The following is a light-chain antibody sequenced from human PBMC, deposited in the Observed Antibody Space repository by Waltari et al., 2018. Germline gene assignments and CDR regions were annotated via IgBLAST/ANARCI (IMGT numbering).Light chain of an antibody. CDR2: GAS. Sequence: EIVMTQSPATLSVSPGERATLSGRASQSVTSNLAWYQQKPGQAPRRLIYGASTRATGIPARFSGSGSGTEFTLTISSLQTEDFAVYHCQQYNKWPLTFGGGTKVEI. V-gene: IGKV3-15*01. CDR1: QSVTSN. CDR3: QQYNKWPLT. J-gene: IGKJ4*01.